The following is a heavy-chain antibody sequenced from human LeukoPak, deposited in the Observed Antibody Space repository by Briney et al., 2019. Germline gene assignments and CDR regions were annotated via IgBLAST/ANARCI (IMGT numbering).Heavy chain of an antibody. CDR2: IIPIFGTA. J-gene: IGHJ6*02. D-gene: IGHD2-2*02. V-gene: IGHV1-69*13. CDR3: ATRHGAPNIVVVPAAINYYGMDV. Sequence: SVKVSCKASGGTFSSYAISWVRQAPGQGLEWMGGIIPIFGTANYAQKFQGRVTITADESTSTAYMELSSLRSEDTAVYYCATRHGAPNIVVVPAAINYYGMDVWGQGTTVTVSS. CDR1: GGTFSSYA.